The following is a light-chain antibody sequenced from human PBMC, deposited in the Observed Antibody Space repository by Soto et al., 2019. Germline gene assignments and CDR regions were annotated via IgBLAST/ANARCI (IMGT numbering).Light chain of an antibody. CDR3: QQYDNWPRT. J-gene: IGKJ1*01. CDR1: QSISSF. Sequence: EIVLTQSPGTLSLSPGERATLSCRASQSISSFLAWYQQKPGQAPRLLIYGASTRAPGIPARFSGSGSGTEFTLTIYSLQSEDFAVYYCQQYDNWPRTFGQGTKVDIK. CDR2: GAS. V-gene: IGKV3-15*01.